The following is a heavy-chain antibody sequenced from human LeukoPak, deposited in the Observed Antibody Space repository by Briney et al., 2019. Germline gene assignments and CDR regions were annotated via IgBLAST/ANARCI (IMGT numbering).Heavy chain of an antibody. Sequence: GGSLRLSCAASGFSFTNYGMHWVRQAPGKGLEWVAFIRFDGSNEYYADSVKGRFTISRDNSKNTLNLQMNSLKAEDTAVYYWAAGTTPDVFDIWGQGTMVTVSS. CDR1: GFSFTNYG. CDR2: IRFDGSNE. CDR3: AAGTTPDVFDI. D-gene: IGHD2/OR15-2a*01. J-gene: IGHJ3*02. V-gene: IGHV3-30*02.